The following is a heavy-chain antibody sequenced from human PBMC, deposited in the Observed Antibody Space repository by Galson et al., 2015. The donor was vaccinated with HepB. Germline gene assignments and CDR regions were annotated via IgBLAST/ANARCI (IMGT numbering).Heavy chain of an antibody. Sequence: SLRLSCAASGFTFSSYWMSWVRQAPGKGLEWVANIKQDGSEKYYVDSVKGRFTISRDNAKNSLYLQMNSLRAEDTAVYYCAKSASYDSSGYYYVRYAFDIWGQGTMVTVSS. CDR2: IKQDGSEK. D-gene: IGHD3-22*01. J-gene: IGHJ3*02. V-gene: IGHV3-7*03. CDR1: GFTFSSYW. CDR3: AKSASYDSSGYYYVRYAFDI.